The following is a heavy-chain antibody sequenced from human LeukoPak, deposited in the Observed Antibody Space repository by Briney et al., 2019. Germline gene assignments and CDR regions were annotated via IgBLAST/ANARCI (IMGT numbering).Heavy chain of an antibody. V-gene: IGHV1-2*02. CDR1: GYTFTGYY. CDR3: ARDWMAYNQEPNWFDP. CDR2: INPNSGGT. Sequence: GASVKVSCKASGYTFTGYYMHWVRQAPGQGLERMGWINPNSGGTNYAQKFQGRVTMTRDTSISTAFMELSRLRSDDTAVYYCARDWMAYNQEPNWFDPWGQGTLVTVSS. D-gene: IGHD1-1*01. J-gene: IGHJ5*02.